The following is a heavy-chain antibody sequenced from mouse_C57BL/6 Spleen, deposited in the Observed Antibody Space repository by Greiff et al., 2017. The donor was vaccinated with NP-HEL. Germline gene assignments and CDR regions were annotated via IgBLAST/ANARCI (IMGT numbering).Heavy chain of an antibody. V-gene: IGHV1-54*01. J-gene: IGHJ2*01. D-gene: IGHD1-1*01. CDR1: GYAFTNYL. CDR2: INPGSGGT. CDR3: ARDYGSFDY. Sequence: QLVESGAELVRPGTSVKVSCKASGYAFTNYLIEWVKQRPGQGLEWIGVINPGSGGTNYNEKFKGKATLTADKSSSTAYMQLSSLTSEDSAVYFCARDYGSFDYWGQGTTLTVSS.